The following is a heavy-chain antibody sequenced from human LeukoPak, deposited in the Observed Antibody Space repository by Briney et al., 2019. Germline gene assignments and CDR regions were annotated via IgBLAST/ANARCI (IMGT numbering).Heavy chain of an antibody. V-gene: IGHV3-74*01. CDR2: ISSDGSTT. D-gene: IGHD1-1*01. Sequence: GGSLRLSCAASGFTFSSHWMHWVRQVPGKGLVWVSRISSDGSTTNYADSVKGRFTISRDNGKNSLYLQMNSLRAEDTAVYYCARVFSNPTGNDYWGQGTLVTVSS. CDR1: GFTFSSHW. J-gene: IGHJ4*02. CDR3: ARVFSNPTGNDY.